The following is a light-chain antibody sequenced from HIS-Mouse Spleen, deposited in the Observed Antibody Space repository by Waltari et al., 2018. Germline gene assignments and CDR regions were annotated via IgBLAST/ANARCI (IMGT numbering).Light chain of an antibody. CDR1: SSDVGSYNL. V-gene: IGLV2-23*01. J-gene: IGLJ3*02. CDR2: EGS. CDR3: CSYAGSSTWV. Sequence: QSALTQPASVSGSPGQSITIPCPLTSSDVGSYNLFSWYQQHPGKAPKLMIYEGSKRPSGVSNRFSGSKSGNTASLTISGLQAEDEADYYCCSYAGSSTWVFGGGTKLTVL.